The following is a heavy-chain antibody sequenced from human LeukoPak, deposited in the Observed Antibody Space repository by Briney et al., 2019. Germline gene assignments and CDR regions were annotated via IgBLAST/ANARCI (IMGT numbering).Heavy chain of an antibody. CDR1: GFTFSSYW. V-gene: IGHV3-7*01. J-gene: IGHJ4*02. Sequence: GGSLRLSCAASGFTFSSYWMSWVRQAPGKGLEWVANIKQDGSEKYYVDSVKGRFTISRDNAKNSLYLQMNSLRAEDTAVYYCARGIVSPGKRYCSGTSCYRGKYLDNWGQGTLVTVSS. D-gene: IGHD2-2*02. CDR2: IKQDGSEK. CDR3: ARGIVSPGKRYCSGTSCYRGKYLDN.